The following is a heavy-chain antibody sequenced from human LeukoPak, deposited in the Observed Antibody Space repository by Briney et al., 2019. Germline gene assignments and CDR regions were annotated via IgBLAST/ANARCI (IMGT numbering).Heavy chain of an antibody. D-gene: IGHD6-6*01. Sequence: PGGSLRLSCAASGFTVSSNSMSWVRQAPGKGLEWVSYISSSRNTIYYADSVKGRFTISRDNAKNSLYLQMNSLRDEDTAVYYCAREYSSSSGSVSDYWGQGTLVTVSS. CDR3: AREYSSSSGSVSDY. J-gene: IGHJ4*02. CDR1: GFTVSSNS. V-gene: IGHV3-48*02. CDR2: ISSSRNTI.